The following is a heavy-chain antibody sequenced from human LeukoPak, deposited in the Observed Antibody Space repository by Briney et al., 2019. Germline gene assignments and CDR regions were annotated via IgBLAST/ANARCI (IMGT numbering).Heavy chain of an antibody. CDR2: VQHIGGET. Sequence: GGSLRLSCAGSGFTFSNSWMGWVRQAPGKGLEWVANVQHIGGETYYVDSVKGRFTISRDNAKNSVYLQMNSLKAEDTAVYYCTRDSPWLPDPYWGQGTLVTVSS. CDR3: TRDSPWLPDPY. D-gene: IGHD5-24*01. J-gene: IGHJ4*02. CDR1: GFTFSNSW. V-gene: IGHV3-7*01.